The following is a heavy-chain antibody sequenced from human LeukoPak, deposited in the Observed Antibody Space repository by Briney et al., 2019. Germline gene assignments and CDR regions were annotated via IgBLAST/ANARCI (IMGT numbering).Heavy chain of an antibody. J-gene: IGHJ6*02. Sequence: ASVKVSCKASGYTFTGYYMHWVRQAPGQGLEWMGWINPNSGGTNYAQKFQGRVTMTRDTSISTAYMELSRLRSDDTAVYYCARDSSGYDFWSGYYNYYYAMDVWGQGTTVTVSS. CDR1: GYTFTGYY. CDR2: INPNSGGT. V-gene: IGHV1-2*02. D-gene: IGHD3-3*01. CDR3: ARDSSGYDFWSGYYNYYYAMDV.